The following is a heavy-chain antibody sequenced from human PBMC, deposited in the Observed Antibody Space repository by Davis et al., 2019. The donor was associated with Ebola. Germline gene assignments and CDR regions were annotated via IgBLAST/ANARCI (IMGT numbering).Heavy chain of an antibody. D-gene: IGHD1-26*01. J-gene: IGHJ4*02. CDR1: GFTFRSYG. V-gene: IGHV3-23*01. CDR2: SSGIGGGT. Sequence: PGGSLRLSCAASGFTFRSYGMSWVRQAPGKGLEWVSASSGIGGGTYHADSVRGRFTISRDNSKDTLYLHMNTLRAEDTAVYYCAKGTSGSYKTEFDYWGQGTLVTVSS. CDR3: AKGTSGSYKTEFDY.